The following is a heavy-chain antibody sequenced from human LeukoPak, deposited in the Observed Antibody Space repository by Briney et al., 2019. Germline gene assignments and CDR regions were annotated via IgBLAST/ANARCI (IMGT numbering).Heavy chain of an antibody. J-gene: IGHJ4*02. CDR2: ISGSGGST. Sequence: GGSLRLSCAASGFTFSSYAMTWVRQAPGKGLECVSAISGSGGSTYYADSVKGRFTISRDNSKNTLYLQMNSLRAEDTAVYYCALNPYDSSGYFFYWGQGTLVTVSS. V-gene: IGHV3-23*01. D-gene: IGHD3-22*01. CDR3: ALNPYDSSGYFFY. CDR1: GFTFSSYA.